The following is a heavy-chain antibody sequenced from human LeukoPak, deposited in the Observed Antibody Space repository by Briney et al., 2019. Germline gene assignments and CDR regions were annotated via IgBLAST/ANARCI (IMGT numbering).Heavy chain of an antibody. CDR2: ISSSGRTI. Sequence: GRSLRLSCAASGFTFTSYELNWVRQAPGKGLEWVSYISSSGRTIYYADSVKGRFTISRDNAKNSLYLQMNSLRAEETAGYYCAREDASGLDYGGRGTLLTFPS. D-gene: IGHD6-25*01. CDR1: GFTFTSYE. J-gene: IGHJ4*02. CDR3: AREDASGLDY. V-gene: IGHV3-48*03.